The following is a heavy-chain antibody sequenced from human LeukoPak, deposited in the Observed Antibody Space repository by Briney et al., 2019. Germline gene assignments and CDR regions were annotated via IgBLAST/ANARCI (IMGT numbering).Heavy chain of an antibody. CDR1: GFTFSSYG. D-gene: IGHD3-3*01. CDR2: ISYDGSNK. J-gene: IGHJ4*02. Sequence: PGGSLRLSCAASGFTFSSYGMHWVRQAPGKGLEWVAVISYDGSNKYYADSVKGRFTISRDNSENTLYLQMNSLRAEDTAVYYCANSRSAYYFDYWGQGTLVTVSS. V-gene: IGHV3-30*18. CDR3: ANSRSAYYFDY.